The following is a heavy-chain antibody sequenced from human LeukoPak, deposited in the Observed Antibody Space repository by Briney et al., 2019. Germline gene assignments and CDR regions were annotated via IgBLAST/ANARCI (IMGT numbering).Heavy chain of an antibody. CDR1: GYSFTSYW. D-gene: IGHD3-22*01. V-gene: IGHV5-51*01. Sequence: GESLQISCKGSGYSFTSYWIGWVRQLPGKGLEWMGIIYPGDSGTRYSPSFQGQVTISADKSISTAYLQWSSLKASDTAMYYCARQDSSGYADYWGQGTLVTVSS. CDR3: ARQDSSGYADY. CDR2: IYPGDSGT. J-gene: IGHJ4*02.